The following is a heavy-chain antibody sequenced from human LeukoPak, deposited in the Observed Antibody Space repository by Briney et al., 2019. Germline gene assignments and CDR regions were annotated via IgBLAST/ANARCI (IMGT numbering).Heavy chain of an antibody. J-gene: IGHJ4*02. V-gene: IGHV3-66*04. Sequence: GGSLRLSCAASGFTVSSNYMSWVRQAPGMGLEWVSVIYSGGSTYYADSVKGRFTISRDNSKNTLYLQMNSLRAEDTAVYYCASQGGVLLWFGEMGYWGQGTLVTVSS. CDR1: GFTVSSNY. CDR3: ASQGGVLLWFGEMGY. CDR2: IYSGGST. D-gene: IGHD3-10*01.